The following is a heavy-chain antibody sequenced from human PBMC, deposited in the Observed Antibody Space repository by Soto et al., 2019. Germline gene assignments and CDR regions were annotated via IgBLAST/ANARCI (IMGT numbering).Heavy chain of an antibody. CDR2: IYYSGGT. J-gene: IGHJ4*02. V-gene: IGHV4-31*03. Sequence: QVQLQESGPGLVKPSQTLSLTCTVSGGSISSGGYFWNWIRQHPGKGLEWIGYIYYSGGTYYNPSLKSRVTISVDTSKNQFSMKLSSVTGADTAVYSCARERSICGQGALVTVSS. CDR1: GGSISSGGYF. CDR3: ARERSI.